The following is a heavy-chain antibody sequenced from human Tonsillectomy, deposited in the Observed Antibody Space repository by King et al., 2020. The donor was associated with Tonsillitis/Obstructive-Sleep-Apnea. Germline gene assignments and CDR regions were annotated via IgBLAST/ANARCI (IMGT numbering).Heavy chain of an antibody. CDR3: TTDSSGWYSDAFDI. V-gene: IGHV3-15*01. D-gene: IGHD6-19*01. J-gene: IGHJ3*02. CDR2: IKSKTDGGTT. Sequence: VKLVESGGGLVKPGGSLRLSCAASGFTFSNAWMSWVRQAPGKGLEWVGRIKSKTDGGTTDYAAPVKGRFTISRDDSKNTLYLQMNSLKTEDTAVYYCTTDSSGWYSDAFDIWGQGTMVTVSS. CDR1: GFTFSNAW.